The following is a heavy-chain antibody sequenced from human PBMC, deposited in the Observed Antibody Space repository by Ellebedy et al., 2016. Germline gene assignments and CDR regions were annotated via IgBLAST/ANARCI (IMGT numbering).Heavy chain of an antibody. CDR3: AKAVRCSGSSCSKDSIIY. CDR1: GFNFSLYS. J-gene: IGHJ4*02. Sequence: GESLKISXAASGFNFSLYSISWVRQAPGKGLEWISSISGSADSTFYAASVKGRFTISRDNSKDVLYLQMNSLRTEDSAFYYCAKAVRCSGSSCSKDSIIYWGQGALVTVSS. V-gene: IGHV3-23*01. CDR2: ISGSADST. D-gene: IGHD2-15*01.